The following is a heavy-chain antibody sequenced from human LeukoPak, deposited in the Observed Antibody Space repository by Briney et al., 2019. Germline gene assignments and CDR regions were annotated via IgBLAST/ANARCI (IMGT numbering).Heavy chain of an antibody. CDR3: ARSNNGGGGYCDY. Sequence: GGSLRLSCAASGFSFSNYGMHWVRQAPGKGLEWVAVIWYGGSNKYYADSVKGRFTISRDNSKNTLYVQMSSLRAEDTAVYYCARSNNGGGGYCDYWGQGSLVTVSS. CDR2: IWYGGSNK. V-gene: IGHV3-33*01. J-gene: IGHJ4*02. D-gene: IGHD1/OR15-1a*01. CDR1: GFSFSNYG.